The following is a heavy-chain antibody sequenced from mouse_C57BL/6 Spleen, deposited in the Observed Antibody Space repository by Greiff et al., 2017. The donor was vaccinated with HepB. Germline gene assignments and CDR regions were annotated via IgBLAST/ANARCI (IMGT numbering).Heavy chain of an antibody. J-gene: IGHJ4*01. CDR3: ARDEGLRRDGYAMDY. V-gene: IGHV5-16*01. CDR2: INYDGSST. CDR1: GFTFSDYY. Sequence: EVMLVESEGGLVQPGSSMKLSCTASGFTFSDYYMAWVRQVPEKGLEWVANINYDGSSTYYLDSLKSRFIISRDNAKNILYLQMSSLKSEDTATYYCARDEGLRRDGYAMDYWGQGTSVTVSS. D-gene: IGHD2-4*01.